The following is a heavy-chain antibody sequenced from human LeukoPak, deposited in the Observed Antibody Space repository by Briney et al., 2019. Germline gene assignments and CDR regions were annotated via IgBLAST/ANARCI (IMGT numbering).Heavy chain of an antibody. CDR3: TRPYYYDSSGSPDY. CDR1: GGSISSYY. D-gene: IGHD3-22*01. CDR2: IYYSGST. Sequence: PSETLSLTCTVSGGSISSYYWSWIRQPPGKGLEWIGYIYYSGSTNYKPSLKSRVTISVDTSKNQFSLKLSSVTAADTAVYYCTRPYYYDSSGSPDYWGQGTLVTVSS. J-gene: IGHJ4*02. V-gene: IGHV4-59*08.